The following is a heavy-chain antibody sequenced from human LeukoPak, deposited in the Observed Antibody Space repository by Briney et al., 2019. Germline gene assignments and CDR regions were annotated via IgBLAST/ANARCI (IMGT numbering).Heavy chain of an antibody. CDR2: IIPIFGTA. Sequence: SVKVSCKASGGTFSSYAISWVRQAPGQGLEWMGGIIPIFGTANYAQKFQGRVTITADESTSTAYMELSSLRSEDTAVYYCAREEYSSSSGYYYYYMDVWGKGTTVTVSS. V-gene: IGHV1-69*01. CDR3: AREEYSSSSGYYYYYMDV. J-gene: IGHJ6*03. CDR1: GGTFSSYA. D-gene: IGHD6-6*01.